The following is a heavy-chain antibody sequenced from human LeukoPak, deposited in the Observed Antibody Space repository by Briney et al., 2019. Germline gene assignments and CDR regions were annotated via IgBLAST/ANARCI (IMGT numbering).Heavy chain of an antibody. CDR1: GFTFSSYA. J-gene: IGHJ1*01. V-gene: IGHV3-23*01. CDR2: ISGSGGST. D-gene: IGHD3-22*01. Sequence: GGSLRLSCAASGFTFSSYAMSWVRQAPGKGLEWVSAISGSGGSTYYADSVKGRFTISRDNSKNTLYLQMNSLRAEDTAVYYCAKDHYYDSSGYSEYFQHWGQGTLVTVSS. CDR3: AKDHYYDSSGYSEYFQH.